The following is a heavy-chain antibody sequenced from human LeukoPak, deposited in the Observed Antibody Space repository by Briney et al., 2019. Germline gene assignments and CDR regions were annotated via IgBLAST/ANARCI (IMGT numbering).Heavy chain of an antibody. CDR2: IRSKAYGGTR. CDR1: GFTFGDYA. J-gene: IGHJ4*02. V-gene: IGHV3-49*04. CDR3: TRDSLDRIAVAGTLDY. D-gene: IGHD6-19*01. Sequence: GRSLRLSCTASGFTFGDYAMSWVRQAPGKGLEWVGFIRSKAYGGTREYAASVKGRFTISRDDSKSIAYLQMNSLKTEDTAVYYCTRDSLDRIAVAGTLDYWGQGTLVTVSS.